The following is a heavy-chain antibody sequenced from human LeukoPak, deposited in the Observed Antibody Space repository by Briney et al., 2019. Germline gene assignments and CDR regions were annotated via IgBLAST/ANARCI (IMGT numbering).Heavy chain of an antibody. CDR3: ARHPPDRYYMDV. Sequence: GASVKLSFTGAGYAFTCYGYSWVRLRPAPGLGRMGWIRTYNSNTIYAQNLQGRVTMNTDTSTSTAYKEMRSLRCADPSVYYCARHPPDRYYMDVGGKGTAVTV. CDR2: IRTYNSNT. D-gene: IGHD1-14*01. CDR1: GYAFTCYG. J-gene: IGHJ6*03. V-gene: IGHV1-18*01.